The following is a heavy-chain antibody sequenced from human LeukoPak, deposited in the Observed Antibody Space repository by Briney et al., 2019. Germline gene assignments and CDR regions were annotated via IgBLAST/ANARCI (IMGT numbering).Heavy chain of an antibody. J-gene: IGHJ4*02. CDR1: GGSFSGYY. Sequence: SETLSLTCAVYGGSFSGYYWSWIRQPPGKGLEWIGEINHSGSTYYNPSLKSRVAISLDTSKNQFSLKLSSVTAADTAVYYCARGSLWFGELRYWGQGTLVTVSS. V-gene: IGHV4-34*01. CDR3: ARGSLWFGELRY. D-gene: IGHD3-10*01. CDR2: INHSGST.